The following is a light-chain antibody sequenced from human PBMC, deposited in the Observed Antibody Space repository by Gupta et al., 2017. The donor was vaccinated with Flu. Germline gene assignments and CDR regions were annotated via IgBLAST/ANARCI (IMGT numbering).Light chain of an antibody. CDR1: SSDVGADNY. V-gene: IGLV2-8*01. CDR3: SSYAGSNRVV. J-gene: IGLJ2*01. Sequence: SVTISCTGTSSDVGADNYVSWYQQHPGKAPKLMIYEVSQRPSGVPDRFSGSKSGNTASLTVSGLQAEDETEYYCSSYAGSNRVVFGGGTKLTVL. CDR2: EVS.